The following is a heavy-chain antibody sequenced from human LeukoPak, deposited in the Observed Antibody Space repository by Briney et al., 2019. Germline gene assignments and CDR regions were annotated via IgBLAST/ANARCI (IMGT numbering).Heavy chain of an antibody. CDR3: ARGRPYDSSGYYYFDY. V-gene: IGHV4-34*01. CDR2: INHSGST. D-gene: IGHD3-22*01. CDR1: GGSFSGYY. J-gene: IGHJ4*02. Sequence: SETLSLTCAVYGGSFSGYYWSWIRQPPGKGLEWIGEINHSGSTNYNPSLKSRVTISVGTSKNQFSLKLSSVTAADTAVYYCARGRPYDSSGYYYFDYWGQGTLVTVSS.